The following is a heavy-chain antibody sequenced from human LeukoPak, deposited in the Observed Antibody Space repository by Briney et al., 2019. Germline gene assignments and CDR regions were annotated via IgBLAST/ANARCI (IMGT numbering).Heavy chain of an antibody. CDR2: IYHSGSA. J-gene: IGHJ5*02. D-gene: IGHD2-2*01. V-gene: IGHV4-38-2*02. CDR1: GYSISSGYQ. CDR3: ARDPRWLTPDCTSTSCYENYFDP. Sequence: SETLSLTCGVSGYSISSGYQWAWIRQSPGKGLEWIGSIYHSGSAHYNPSLKSRVAISVETSKNQFSLNMYPVTAADTAVYYCARDPRWLTPDCTSTSCYENYFDPWGQGTLVTVSS.